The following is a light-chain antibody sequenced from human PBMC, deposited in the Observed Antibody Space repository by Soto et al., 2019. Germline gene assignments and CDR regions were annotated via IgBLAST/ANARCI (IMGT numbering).Light chain of an antibody. V-gene: IGLV2-14*01. CDR3: SSYTIGSTYV. CDR2: EVT. CDR1: SSVVGTYDD. J-gene: IGLJ1*01. Sequence: QSALTQPASVSASPGQSITISCTGTSSVVGTYDDVSWYRQHPGKAPRLLIYEVTNRPSGVSNRFSGSKSGDTASLTISGLQAEDEGDYYCSSYTIGSTYVFGSGTKLTVL.